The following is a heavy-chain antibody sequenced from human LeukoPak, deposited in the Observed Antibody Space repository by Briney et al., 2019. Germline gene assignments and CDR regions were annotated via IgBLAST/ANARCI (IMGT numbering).Heavy chain of an antibody. CDR1: GGSISNYY. Sequence: SETLSLTCTVSGGSISNYYWSWIRQPAGKGLEWSGRIYSSGSTNYNPSLKSRVTMSVDTSKNQFSLKMSSVTAADAAVYYCARGGVRNTTGAFDIWGQGTMVTVSS. D-gene: IGHD4-17*01. CDR2: IYSSGST. J-gene: IGHJ3*02. V-gene: IGHV4-4*07. CDR3: ARGGVRNTTGAFDI.